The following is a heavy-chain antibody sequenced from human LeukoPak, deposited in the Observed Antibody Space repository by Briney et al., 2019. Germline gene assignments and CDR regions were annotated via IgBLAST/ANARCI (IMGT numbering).Heavy chain of an antibody. CDR2: IIPIFGTA. CDR3: ARDSHYYDSSGYWFEH. J-gene: IGHJ1*01. V-gene: IGHV1-69*05. Sequence: SVKVSCKASGGTFSSYAISRVRQAPGQGLEWMGRIIPIFGTANYAQKFQGRVTITTDESTSTAYMELSSLRSEDTAVYYCARDSHYYDSSGYWFEHWGQGTLVTVSS. D-gene: IGHD3-22*01. CDR1: GGTFSSYA.